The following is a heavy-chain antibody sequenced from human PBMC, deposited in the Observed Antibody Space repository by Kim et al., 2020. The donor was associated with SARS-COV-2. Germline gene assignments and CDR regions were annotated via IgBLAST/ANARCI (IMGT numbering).Heavy chain of an antibody. CDR3: ARVVRWFGDPWFDP. Sequence: GGSLRLSCAASGFTFSSYSMNWVRQAPGKGLEWVSYISSSSSTIYYADSVKGRFTISRDNAKNSLYLQMNSLRDEDTAVYYCARVVRWFGDPWFDPWGQGTLVTVSS. CDR1: GFTFSSYS. V-gene: IGHV3-48*02. J-gene: IGHJ5*02. CDR2: ISSSSSTI. D-gene: IGHD3-10*01.